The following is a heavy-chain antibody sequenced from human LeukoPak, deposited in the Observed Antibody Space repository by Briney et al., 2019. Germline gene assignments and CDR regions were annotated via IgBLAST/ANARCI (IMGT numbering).Heavy chain of an antibody. Sequence: GGSLRLSCAASGFTFSSYAMSWVRQAPGKGLEWVAAISGSGGSTYYADSVKGRFPIYKDHSKNRLYLQMNSLRAQDTAVYYCAKQTTYYYDSSGYSSLILWGQGTLVTVSS. J-gene: IGHJ4*02. D-gene: IGHD3-22*01. V-gene: IGHV3-23*01. CDR2: ISGSGGST. CDR1: GFTFSSYA. CDR3: AKQTTYYYDSSGYSSLIL.